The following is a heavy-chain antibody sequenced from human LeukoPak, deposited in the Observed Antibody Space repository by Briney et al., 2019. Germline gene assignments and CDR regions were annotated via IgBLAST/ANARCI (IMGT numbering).Heavy chain of an antibody. Sequence: GGSLRLSCATSGFTFSSYWMHWVRQAPGKGLEWVSSISRSDYYIYYADSVKGRFTISRDNAKNSLYLQMISLRAEDTAVYYCARGGYYDSSGWDIDYWGQGTLVTVSS. CDR3: ARGGYYDSSGWDIDY. CDR1: GFTFSSYW. CDR2: ISRSDYYI. J-gene: IGHJ4*02. V-gene: IGHV3-21*01. D-gene: IGHD3-22*01.